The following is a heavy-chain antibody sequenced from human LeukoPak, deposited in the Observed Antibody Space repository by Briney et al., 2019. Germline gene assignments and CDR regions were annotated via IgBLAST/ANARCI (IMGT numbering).Heavy chain of an antibody. Sequence: GGTLRLSCAASGFTFSIYGMNWVRQSPGKGLEWVSGIGGSGDRTYYADSVKGRFAISRDNPKNTLYLQMNSLRAEDTAVYYCAKIGGNVVYWGQGTLVTVSS. CDR3: AKIGGNVVY. J-gene: IGHJ4*02. CDR2: IGGSGDRT. D-gene: IGHD4-23*01. CDR1: GFTFSIYG. V-gene: IGHV3-23*01.